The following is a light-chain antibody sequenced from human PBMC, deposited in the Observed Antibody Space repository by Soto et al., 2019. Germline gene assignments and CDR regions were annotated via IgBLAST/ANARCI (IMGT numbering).Light chain of an antibody. J-gene: IGKJ2*01. V-gene: IGKV1-39*01. CDR3: QQSHSTPYT. CDR1: QSISNY. Sequence: DIQMTQSPSSLSASVGDRVTITCRASQSISNYLNWYQQKPGKAPKLLISAASGLHSGVPSRFSGSGSGTDFTLTIISLQPEDVATFYCQQSHSTPYTFGQGTKLEIK. CDR2: AAS.